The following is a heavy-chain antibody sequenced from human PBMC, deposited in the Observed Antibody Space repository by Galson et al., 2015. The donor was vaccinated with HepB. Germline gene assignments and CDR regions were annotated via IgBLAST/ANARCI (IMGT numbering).Heavy chain of an antibody. D-gene: IGHD6-6*01. J-gene: IGHJ6*02. V-gene: IGHV3-23*01. CDR1: GFTFSSYA. CDR2: ISGSGGST. CDR3: AKGRGYSSSSPLSYYGMDV. Sequence: SLRLSCAASGFTFSSYAMSWVRQAPGKGLKWVSAISGSGGSTYYADSVKGRFTISRDNSKNTLYLQMNSQRAEDTAVYYCAKGRGYSSSSPLSYYGMDVWGQGTTVTVSS.